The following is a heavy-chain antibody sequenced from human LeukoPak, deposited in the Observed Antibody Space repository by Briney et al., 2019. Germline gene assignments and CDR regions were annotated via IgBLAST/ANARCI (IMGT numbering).Heavy chain of an antibody. V-gene: IGHV3-48*01. CDR2: IGSSGNNI. J-gene: IGHJ4*02. D-gene: IGHD3-22*01. CDR3: ARNQEIDYYDSSGFYWGVEY. CDR1: GFTFSTNS. Sequence: PGGSLRLSCAASGFTFSTNSMNWVRQAPGKGLEWVSYIGSSGNNIYYTDSVRGRFTISRDNAKNSLHLQMDSLRVEDTAVYYCARNQEIDYYDSSGFYWGVEYWGQGTLVTVSS.